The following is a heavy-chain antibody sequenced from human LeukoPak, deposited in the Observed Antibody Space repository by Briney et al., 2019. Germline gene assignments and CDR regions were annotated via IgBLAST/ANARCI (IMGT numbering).Heavy chain of an antibody. CDR3: ARHGWGAQYIHEHFDY. V-gene: IGHV4-39*01. J-gene: IGHJ4*02. D-gene: IGHD3-16*01. CDR2: IYYSGTS. CDR1: GGSIINTSYY. Sequence: SETLSLTCTVSGGSIINTSYYWGRIRQPPGKGLEWIASIYYSGTSSYKPSLKNRVTISVDTSSNQFSLKLRSVTAADTAVYYCARHGWGAQYIHEHFDYWSRGTLVTVSS.